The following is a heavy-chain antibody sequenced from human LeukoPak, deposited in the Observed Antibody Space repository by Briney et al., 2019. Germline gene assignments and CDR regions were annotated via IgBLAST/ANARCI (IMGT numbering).Heavy chain of an antibody. J-gene: IGHJ4*02. CDR1: GFTFSSYA. V-gene: IGHV3-21*01. CDR3: ARGATVAAGMGVDY. D-gene: IGHD6-13*01. CDR2: ISSSSNYI. Sequence: PGGSLRPPVAASGFTFSSYAMSWVRQAPGKGLEWVSSISSSSNYIYYADSVKGRFTISRDNAKNSLYLQMNSLRAEDTAVYYCARGATVAAGMGVDYWGQGTLVTVSS.